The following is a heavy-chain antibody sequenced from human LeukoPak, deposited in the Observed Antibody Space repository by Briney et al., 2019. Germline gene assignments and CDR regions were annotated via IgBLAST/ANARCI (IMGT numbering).Heavy chain of an antibody. V-gene: IGHV3-74*01. Sequence: GGSLRLSCVASGFTFSSYWMHWVRQDPRKGLVWVSRINGDGRNINYADSVRGRFTISRDNAKNTLYLQMNSLRAEDTAVYYCATESGTYSGTCFDYWGQGTLVTVSS. CDR2: INGDGRNI. D-gene: IGHD1-26*01. CDR3: ATESGTYSGTCFDY. J-gene: IGHJ4*02. CDR1: GFTFSSYW.